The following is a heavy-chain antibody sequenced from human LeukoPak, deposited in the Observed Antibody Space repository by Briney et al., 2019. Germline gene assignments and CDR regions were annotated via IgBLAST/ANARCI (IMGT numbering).Heavy chain of an antibody. CDR1: GFTFSTYS. J-gene: IGHJ5*02. V-gene: IGHV3-48*04. D-gene: IGHD3-22*01. CDR3: ARVHTSSYAADL. Sequence: GGSLRLSCAASGFTFSTYSIDWVRQAPGKGLEWISYISSSSSTIDFADSVKGRFTISRDDARNSVYLQMNSLRAEDTAVYYCARVHTSSYAADLWGQGTLVTVSS. CDR2: ISSSSSTI.